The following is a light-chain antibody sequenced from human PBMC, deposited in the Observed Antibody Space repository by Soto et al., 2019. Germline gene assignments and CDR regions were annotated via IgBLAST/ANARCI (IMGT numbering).Light chain of an antibody. CDR2: GAS. CDR3: QKYGGSTIT. Sequence: IVLTQSLGTLSLSPGERVTLSCRASQSVTTRLAWYQHKPGQAPTLLMSGASNRASGVPVRFSGSGSGTDFTLTITRLETEDFELYYCQKYGGSTITFGLGTRMEIK. CDR1: QSVTTR. V-gene: IGKV3-20*01. J-gene: IGKJ5*01.